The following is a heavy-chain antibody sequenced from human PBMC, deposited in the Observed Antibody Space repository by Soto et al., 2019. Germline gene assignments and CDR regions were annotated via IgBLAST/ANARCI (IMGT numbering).Heavy chain of an antibody. J-gene: IGHJ4*02. CDR3: ARDLRFSSTNYFDF. V-gene: IGHV3-11*06. CDR2: IDGSSDYT. D-gene: IGHD2-8*01. Sequence: PGGSLRLSCKASGFLFTDYYMSWIRQPRGKGLEWLAYIDGSSDYTNSADSVKGRFTISRDNAKNSVFLQMNNLRADDTAVYYCARDLRFSSTNYFDFWGRGTLVTVSS. CDR1: GFLFTDYY.